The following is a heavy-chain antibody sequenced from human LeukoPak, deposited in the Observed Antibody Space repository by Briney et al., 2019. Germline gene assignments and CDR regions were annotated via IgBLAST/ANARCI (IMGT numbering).Heavy chain of an antibody. V-gene: IGHV1-8*01. CDR2: MNANSGNT. CDR3: ARQGATTAFDI. CDR1: GYTFTSYD. D-gene: IGHD1-26*01. J-gene: IGHJ3*02. Sequence: ASVKLSCKAAGYTFTSYDINWVRQATAQGLEWMGWMNANSGNTGYAQKFQGRVTMTRNTSISTAYMELSSLRSEDTAVYYCARQGATTAFDIWGQGTMVTVSS.